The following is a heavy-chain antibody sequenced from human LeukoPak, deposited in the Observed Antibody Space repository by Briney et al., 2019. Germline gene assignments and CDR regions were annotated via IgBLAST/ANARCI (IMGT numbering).Heavy chain of an antibody. J-gene: IGHJ4*02. D-gene: IGHD6-13*01. CDR2: ISAYNGNT. V-gene: IGHV1-18*01. CDR3: ASGLAAAGQFDY. Sequence: ASVKVSCKASGYTFTSYGISWVRQAPGQGLEWMGWISAYNGNTNHAQKLQGRVTMTTDTSTSTAYMELRSLRSDDTAVYYCASGLAAAGQFDYWGQGTLVTVSS. CDR1: GYTFTSYG.